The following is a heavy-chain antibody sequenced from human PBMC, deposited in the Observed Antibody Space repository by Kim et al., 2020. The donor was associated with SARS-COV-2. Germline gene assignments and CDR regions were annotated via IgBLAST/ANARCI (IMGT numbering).Heavy chain of an antibody. Sequence: GGSLRLSCAASRFTFSSYWMSWVRQAPGKGLEWVANIKQDGSEKYFVDSVKGRFTISRDNAKNSLYLQMNSLRAEDTAMYYCAREGDGYNSARDDFDYWG. D-gene: IGHD1-20*01. CDR1: RFTFSSYW. CDR3: AREGDGYNSARDDFDY. CDR2: IKQDGSEK. V-gene: IGHV3-7*01. J-gene: IGHJ4*01.